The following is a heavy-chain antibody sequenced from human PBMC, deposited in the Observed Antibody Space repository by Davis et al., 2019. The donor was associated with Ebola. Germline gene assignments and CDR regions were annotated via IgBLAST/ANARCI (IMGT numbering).Heavy chain of an antibody. CDR3: ARVDPNYYGMDV. Sequence: SETLSLTCAVSGDSISSSNWWSWVRQPPGKGLEWIGEISQSGSTNYNPSLKSRVTISVDTSKNQFSLKLSSVTAADTAVYYCARVDPNYYGMDVWGQGTTVTVSS. CDR2: ISQSGST. J-gene: IGHJ6*02. V-gene: IGHV4-4*02. CDR1: GDSISSSNW.